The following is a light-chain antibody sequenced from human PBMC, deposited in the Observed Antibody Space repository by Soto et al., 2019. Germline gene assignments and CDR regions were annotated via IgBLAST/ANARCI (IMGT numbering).Light chain of an antibody. J-gene: IGKJ2*01. V-gene: IGKV1-39*01. CDR2: AAS. Sequence: DIQMTQSPSSLSASVGDRVTITCRASQSISSYLNWYQQKPGKAPKLLIYAASSLQSGVPSRFSGSGSGTDFTLTISSLQPEDFAVYYCQQYGSSPRIAYTFGQGTKLEIK. CDR1: QSISSY. CDR3: QQYGSSPRIAYT.